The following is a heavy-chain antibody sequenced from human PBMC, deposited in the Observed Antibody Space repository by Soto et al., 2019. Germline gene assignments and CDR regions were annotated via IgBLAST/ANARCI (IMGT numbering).Heavy chain of an antibody. CDR3: ARAVTSEHYYYYGMDV. V-gene: IGHV3-33*01. CDR1: GFTFSSYG. Sequence: GGSLRLSCAASGFTFSSYGMHWVRQAPGKGLEWVAVIWYDGSNKYYADSVKGRFTISRDNSKNTLYLQMNSLRAEDTAVYYCARAVTSEHYYYYGMDVWGQGTTVTVSS. CDR2: IWYDGSNK. J-gene: IGHJ6*02. D-gene: IGHD4-17*01.